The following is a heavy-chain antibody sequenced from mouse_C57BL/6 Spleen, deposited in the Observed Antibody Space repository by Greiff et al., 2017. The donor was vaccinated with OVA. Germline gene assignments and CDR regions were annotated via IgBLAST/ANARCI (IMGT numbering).Heavy chain of an antibody. J-gene: IGHJ4*01. CDR3: AKIGDGYRYYAMDD. V-gene: IGHV2-5*01. CDR2: IWRGGST. CDR1: GFSLTSYG. D-gene: IGHD2-3*01. Sequence: VQLVESGPGLVQPSQSLSITCTVSGFSLTSYGVHWVRQSPGKGLEWLGVIWRGGSTDYNAAFMSRLSITKDNSKRQVFFKRNSLQADDTAIYYGAKIGDGYRYYAMDDWGQGTSVTVAS.